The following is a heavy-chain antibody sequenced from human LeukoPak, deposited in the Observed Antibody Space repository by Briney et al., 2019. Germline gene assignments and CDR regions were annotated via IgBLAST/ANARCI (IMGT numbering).Heavy chain of an antibody. CDR1: GYTFTGYY. Sequence: ASVKVSCKASGYTFTGYYMHWVRLAPGQGLEWMGWINPNSGGTNYAQKFQGRVTMTRDTSISTAYMELSRLRSDDTAVYYCARDPLRFLEWLDVNYFDYWGQGTLVTVSS. J-gene: IGHJ4*02. V-gene: IGHV1-2*02. CDR3: ARDPLRFLEWLDVNYFDY. CDR2: INPNSGGT. D-gene: IGHD3-3*01.